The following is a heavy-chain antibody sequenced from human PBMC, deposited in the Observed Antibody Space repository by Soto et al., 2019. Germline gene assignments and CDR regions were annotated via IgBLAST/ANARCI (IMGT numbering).Heavy chain of an antibody. Sequence: QVQLVQSGAEVKNPGTSVKVSCKTSGYTFTSAGISWVRQAPGQGLEWMGWISAYNGNTKYAQKVQGRVTMTTDTSTSTAYMELRSLTSDDMAVYYCARDLDGSGSYYTDYWGQGTLVTVAA. V-gene: IGHV1-18*03. D-gene: IGHD3-10*01. J-gene: IGHJ4*02. CDR2: ISAYNGNT. CDR3: ARDLDGSGSYYTDY. CDR1: GYTFTSAG.